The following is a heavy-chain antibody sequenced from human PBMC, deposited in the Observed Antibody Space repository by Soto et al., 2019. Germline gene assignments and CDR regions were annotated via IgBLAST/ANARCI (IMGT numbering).Heavy chain of an antibody. Sequence: QVELQESGPGLVKPSGTLSLTCAVSGGSVSSTYWWSWVRQPPGKGLEWIGEIYHSGSANYNPSLKSRVTISVDNSKNQFSLNLNSVPAADTAVYYCARYNAASGTYYFDYWGQGTLVTVSS. J-gene: IGHJ4*02. CDR2: IYHSGSA. V-gene: IGHV4-4*02. CDR1: GGSVSSTYW. D-gene: IGHD6-13*01. CDR3: ARYNAASGTYYFDY.